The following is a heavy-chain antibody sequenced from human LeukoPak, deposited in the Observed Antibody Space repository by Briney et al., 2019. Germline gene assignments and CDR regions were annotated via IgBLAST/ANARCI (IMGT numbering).Heavy chain of an antibody. V-gene: IGHV4-31*03. J-gene: IGHJ6*02. Sequence: PSQTLSLTCTVSGGSISSGGYYWSWIRQHPGKGLEWIVCIHYSGSTYYNPSLKSRGTISIDTSKNQFSLRLNSVTAADTAVYYCARDEVDYGERDSYYYGVDVWGQGTTVTVSS. CDR1: GGSISSGGYY. D-gene: IGHD4-17*01. CDR3: ARDEVDYGERDSYYYGVDV. CDR2: IHYSGST.